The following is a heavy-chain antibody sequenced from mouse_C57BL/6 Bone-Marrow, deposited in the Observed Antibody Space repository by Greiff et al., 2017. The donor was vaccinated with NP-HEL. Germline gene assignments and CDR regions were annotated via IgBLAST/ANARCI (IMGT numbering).Heavy chain of an antibody. V-gene: IGHV2-2*01. J-gene: IGHJ1*03. D-gene: IGHD1-1*01. Sequence: QVQLQQSGPGLVQPSQSLSITCTVSGFSLTSYGVHWVRQSPGKGLEWLGVIWSGGSTDYNAAFISRLSISKDNSKSQVFFKMNSLQADDTAIYYCARNSPIYYYGSSYWYFDVWGTGTTVTVSS. CDR2: IWSGGST. CDR3: ARNSPIYYYGSSYWYFDV. CDR1: GFSLTSYG.